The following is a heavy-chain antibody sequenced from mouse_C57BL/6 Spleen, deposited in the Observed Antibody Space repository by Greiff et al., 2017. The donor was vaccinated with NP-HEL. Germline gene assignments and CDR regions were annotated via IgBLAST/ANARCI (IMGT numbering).Heavy chain of an antibody. D-gene: IGHD2-3*01. J-gene: IGHJ1*03. CDR3: ARGEDGYHPYWYFDV. CDR1: GYSITSGYD. CDR2: ISYSGST. Sequence: EVQLVESGPGMVKPSQSLSLTCTVTGYSITSGYDWHWIRHFPGNKLEWMGYISYSGSTNYNPSLKSRISITYDTSKNHFFLKLNSVTTEDTATYYCARGEDGYHPYWYFDVWGTGTTVTVSS. V-gene: IGHV3-1*01.